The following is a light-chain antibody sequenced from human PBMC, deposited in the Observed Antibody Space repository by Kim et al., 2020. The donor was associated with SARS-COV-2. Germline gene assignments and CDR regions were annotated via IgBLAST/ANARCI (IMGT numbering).Light chain of an antibody. CDR3: QQYNTSLRT. CDR1: QSIHKW. CDR2: EAS. V-gene: IGKV1-5*01. Sequence: ASVGDRVTITCRASQSIHKWLAWYQQKPGTAPKLLIYEASDLEDGVPSRFNGNGSGTEFSLTIGSLQPDDFATYYCQQYNTSLRTFGQGTKVDIK. J-gene: IGKJ1*01.